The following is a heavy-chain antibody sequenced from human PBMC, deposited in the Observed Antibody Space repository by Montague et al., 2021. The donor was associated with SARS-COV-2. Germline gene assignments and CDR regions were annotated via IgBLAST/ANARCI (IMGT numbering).Heavy chain of an antibody. V-gene: IGHV4-39*01. CDR3: AKSAWHNWYFDI. J-gene: IGHJ2*01. CDR2: MPYSGST. D-gene: IGHD2/OR15-2a*01. Sequence: SETLSLTCTVSGDSISRNSYYWGWIRQPPGKGLEWIGNMPYSGSTYHNPSLKSRVSISVDTSKNQFSLKLSSMTAADTAVYYCAKSAWHNWYFDIWGRGTLVTVSS. CDR1: GDSISRNSYY.